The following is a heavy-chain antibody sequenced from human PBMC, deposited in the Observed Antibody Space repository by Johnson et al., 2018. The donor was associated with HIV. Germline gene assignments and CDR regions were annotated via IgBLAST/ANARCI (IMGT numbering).Heavy chain of an antibody. CDR1: GFTFDDYG. CDR2: INWDGGST. Sequence: EVQLVESGGGVVRPGGSLRLSCAASGFTFDDYGMSWVRQAPGKGLEWVSGINWDGGSTGYADSVKGRFTISRDNAKNSLYLQMNSLRAEDTALYYCARDVLEVTMIVVVTPPDIWGQGTMVTVSS. J-gene: IGHJ3*02. V-gene: IGHV3-20*04. CDR3: ARDVLEVTMIVVVTPPDI. D-gene: IGHD3-22*01.